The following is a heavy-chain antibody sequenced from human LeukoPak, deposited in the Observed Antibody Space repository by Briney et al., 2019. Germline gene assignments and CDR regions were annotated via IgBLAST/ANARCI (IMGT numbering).Heavy chain of an antibody. CDR3: ARDQQNWGGFDY. CDR2: IYYSGRT. D-gene: IGHD7-27*01. CDR1: GGSISRYY. J-gene: IGHJ4*02. Sequence: PSETLSLTCTVSGGSISRYYWSWIRQPPGKGLEWIGYIYYSGRTNYNPSLKSRVTISVDTSKNQFSLKLSSVTAADTAVYYCARDQQNWGGFDYWGQGTLVTVSS. V-gene: IGHV4-59*01.